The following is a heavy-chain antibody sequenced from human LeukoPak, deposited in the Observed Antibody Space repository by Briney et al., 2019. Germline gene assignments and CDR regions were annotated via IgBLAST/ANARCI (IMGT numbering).Heavy chain of an antibody. CDR1: GYTFTVYY. CDR2: INPNSGGT. J-gene: IGHJ4*02. D-gene: IGHD1-26*01. Sequence: GASVTVSCKASGYTFTVYYMHWVRQAPGQGLEWMGWINPNSGGTNYAQKFQGRVTMTRDTAISTAYMELSRLRSDDTAVYYCARDWSGSYSTRLNYWGQGTLVTVSS. V-gene: IGHV1-2*02. CDR3: ARDWSGSYSTRLNY.